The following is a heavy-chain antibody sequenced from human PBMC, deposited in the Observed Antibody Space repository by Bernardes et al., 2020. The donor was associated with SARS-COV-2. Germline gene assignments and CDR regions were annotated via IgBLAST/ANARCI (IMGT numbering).Heavy chain of an antibody. Sequence: GGSLRLSRAASGFTFSTYWMHWFRQVPGKGLVWLPLINKHGSYIYYADSVEGRFTISRDNAKNTLYLQMNSLRAEDTAVYYCVRDLSGMADYWGPGSLVTVSA. CDR2: INKHGSYI. CDR1: GFTFSTYW. J-gene: IGHJ4*02. CDR3: VRDLSGMADY. V-gene: IGHV3-74*01. D-gene: IGHD3-10*01.